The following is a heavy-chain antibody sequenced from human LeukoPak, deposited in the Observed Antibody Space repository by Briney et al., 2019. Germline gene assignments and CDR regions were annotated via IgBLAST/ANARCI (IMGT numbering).Heavy chain of an antibody. CDR3: AKDGSSYYYIYY. CDR1: GFTFNSYG. Sequence: GGSLRLSCAASGFTFNSYGMRWVRQASGKGLEWLAFISYDGSNTYYADSVKGRFTVSRDDSKSTLYLQMNSLRADDTAVYYCAKDGSSYYYIYYWGQGTLVTVSS. D-gene: IGHD3-22*01. CDR2: ISYDGSNT. V-gene: IGHV3-30*02. J-gene: IGHJ4*02.